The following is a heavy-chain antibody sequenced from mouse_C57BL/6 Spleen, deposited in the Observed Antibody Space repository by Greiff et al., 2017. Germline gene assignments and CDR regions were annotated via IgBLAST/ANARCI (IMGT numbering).Heavy chain of an antibody. CDR2: IDPNSGGT. V-gene: IGHV1-72*01. J-gene: IGHJ4*01. CDR3: AREYYGSSLYYYAMDY. CDR1: GYTFTSYW. Sequence: QVQLQQSGAELVKPGASVKLSCKASGYTFTSYWMHWVKQRPGRGLEWIGRIDPNSGGTKYNEKFKSKATLTVDKPSSTAYMQLSSLTSEDSAVYYCAREYYGSSLYYYAMDYWGQGTSVTVSS. D-gene: IGHD1-1*01.